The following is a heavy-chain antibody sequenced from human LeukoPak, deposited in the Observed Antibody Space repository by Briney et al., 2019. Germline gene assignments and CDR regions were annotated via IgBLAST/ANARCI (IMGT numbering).Heavy chain of an antibody. V-gene: IGHV4-39*01. J-gene: IGHJ4*02. CDR3: ASLEEQWLVRGVVDY. CDR1: GGSISSSSYY. Sequence: SETLSLTCTVSGGSISSSSYYWGWIRQRPGKGLEWIGSIYYSGSTYYNPSLKSRITISVDTSKNQFSLKLSSVTAADTAVYYCASLEEQWLVRGVVDYWGQGTLVTVSS. D-gene: IGHD6-19*01. CDR2: IYYSGST.